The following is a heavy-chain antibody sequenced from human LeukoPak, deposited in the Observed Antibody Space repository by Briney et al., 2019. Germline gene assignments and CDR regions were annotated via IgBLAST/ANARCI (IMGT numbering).Heavy chain of an antibody. Sequence: GGSLRLSCAASGFTFSSDAMTWVRQAPGKGLEWVANIQPDGSDKYYVDSVKGRFTISRDNVKNSLYLQMNSLRAEDTAVYYCARISAYSGYDWDYWGQGTLVTVSS. V-gene: IGHV3-7*04. CDR3: ARISAYSGYDWDY. CDR1: GFTFSSDA. CDR2: IQPDGSDK. J-gene: IGHJ4*02. D-gene: IGHD5-12*01.